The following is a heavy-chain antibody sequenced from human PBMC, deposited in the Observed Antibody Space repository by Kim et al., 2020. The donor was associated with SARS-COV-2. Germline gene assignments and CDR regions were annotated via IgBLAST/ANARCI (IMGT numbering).Heavy chain of an antibody. V-gene: IGHV3-33*06. CDR3: AKEDLNLAYYGSGGLDY. Sequence: GGSLRLSCAASGFTFSSYGMHWVRQAPGKGLEWVAVIWYDGSNKYYADSVKGRFTISRDNSKNTLYLQMNSLRAEDTAVYYCAKEDLNLAYYGSGGLDYWGQGTLVTVSS. D-gene: IGHD3-10*01. J-gene: IGHJ4*02. CDR1: GFTFSSYG. CDR2: IWYDGSNK.